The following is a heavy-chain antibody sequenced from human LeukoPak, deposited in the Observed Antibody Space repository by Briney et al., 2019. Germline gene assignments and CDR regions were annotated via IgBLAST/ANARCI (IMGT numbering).Heavy chain of an antibody. D-gene: IGHD6-6*01. J-gene: IGHJ4*02. CDR1: GGTFSSYA. CDR2: IIPIFGTA. Sequence: GASVKVSCKASGGTFSSYAISWVRQAPGQGLEWMGGIIPIFGTANYAQKFQGRVTITADESTSTAYMELSSLRSEDTAVYYCARMDSSSGRGSLDYWGQGTLVTVSS. CDR3: ARMDSSSGRGSLDY. V-gene: IGHV1-69*13.